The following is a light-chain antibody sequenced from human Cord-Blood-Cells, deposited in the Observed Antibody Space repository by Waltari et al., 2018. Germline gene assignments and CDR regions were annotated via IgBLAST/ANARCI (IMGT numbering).Light chain of an antibody. V-gene: IGLV3-21*04. CDR1: NIGSKS. CDR2: YDS. J-gene: IGLJ2*01. CDR3: QVWDSSSDHVV. Sequence: SYVLTQPPSVSVAPGKTARITCGGNNIGSKSVHWYQQKPGQAPVLVIDYDSDRPSGIPERFAGSNSGNTATLTISRVEAGDEADYYCQVWDSSSDHVVFGGGTKLTVL.